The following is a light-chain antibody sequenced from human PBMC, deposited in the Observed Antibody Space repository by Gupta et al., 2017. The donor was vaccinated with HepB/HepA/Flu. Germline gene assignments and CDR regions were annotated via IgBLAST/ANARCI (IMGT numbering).Light chain of an antibody. V-gene: IGLV1-44*01. CDR3: AAWDDSLNGCV. Sequence: QSVLTQPPSASGTPGQRVTISCSGSSSNIGSNTVNWYQQLPGTAPKLLIYSNNQRPSGVPDRFSGSKSGTSASLDISGLQSEDEADYYWAAWDDSLNGCVFGGGTKMTVI. CDR2: SNN. CDR1: SSNIGSNT. J-gene: IGLJ3*02.